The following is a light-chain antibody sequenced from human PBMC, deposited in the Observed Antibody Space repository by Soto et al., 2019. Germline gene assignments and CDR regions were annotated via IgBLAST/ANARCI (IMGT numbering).Light chain of an antibody. CDR1: QSVSSY. V-gene: IGKV3-11*01. CDR3: QQRSNWPGFT. CDR2: DAS. J-gene: IGKJ3*01. Sequence: EIVLTQSPGTLSLSPGERATLSCRASQSVSSYLAWYQQKPGQAPRLLIYDASNRATGIPARFSGSGSGTDFTLTISSLEPEDFAVYYCQQRSNWPGFTFGPGTKVDI.